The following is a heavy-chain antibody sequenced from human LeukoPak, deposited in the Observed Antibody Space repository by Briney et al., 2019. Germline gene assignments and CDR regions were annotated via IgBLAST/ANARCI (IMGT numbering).Heavy chain of an antibody. Sequence: SETLSLTCAVYGGSFSGYYWSWIRQPPGKGLEWIGYIYYSGSTNYNPSLKSRVTISVDTSKNQFSLKLSSVTAADTAVYYCARGRDSSGWYGGGDYWGQGTLVTVSS. CDR2: IYYSGST. J-gene: IGHJ4*02. D-gene: IGHD6-19*01. CDR3: ARGRDSSGWYGGGDY. V-gene: IGHV4-59*01. CDR1: GGSFSGYY.